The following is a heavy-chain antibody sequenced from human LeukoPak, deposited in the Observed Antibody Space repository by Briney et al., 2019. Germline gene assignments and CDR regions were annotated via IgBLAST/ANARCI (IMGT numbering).Heavy chain of an antibody. J-gene: IGHJ3*02. D-gene: IGHD1-26*01. Sequence: SETLSLTCTVSGGSISSSSYYWGWIRQPPGKGLEWIGSIYYSGSTYYNPSLKSRVTISVDTSKNQFSLKLSSVTAADTAVYYCARGWELLRDFDIWGQGTMVTVSS. CDR3: ARGWELLRDFDI. CDR2: IYYSGST. CDR1: GGSISSSSYY. V-gene: IGHV4-39*01.